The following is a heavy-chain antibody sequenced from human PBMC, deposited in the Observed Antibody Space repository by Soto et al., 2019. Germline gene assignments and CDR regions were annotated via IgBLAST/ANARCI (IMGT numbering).Heavy chain of an antibody. CDR2: IYHSGST. J-gene: IGHJ3*02. Sequence: SETLSLTCAVYGGSFSGYYWSWIRQPPGKGLEWIGEIYHSGSTNYNPSLKSRVTISVDKSKNQFSLKLSSVTAADTAVYYCASYIAVAGYAFDIWGQGTMVTVSS. CDR1: GGSFSGYY. CDR3: ASYIAVAGYAFDI. D-gene: IGHD6-19*01. V-gene: IGHV4-34*01.